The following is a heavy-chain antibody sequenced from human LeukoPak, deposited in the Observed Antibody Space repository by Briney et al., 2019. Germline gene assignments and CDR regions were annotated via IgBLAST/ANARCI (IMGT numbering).Heavy chain of an antibody. CDR3: ASVHRDGYGY. CDR2: INHSGST. D-gene: IGHD5-24*01. Sequence: SETLSLTCAVYGGSLSGYYWSWIRQPPGKGLEWIGEINHSGSTNYNPSLKSRVTISVDTSKNQFSLKLSSVTAADTAVYYCASVHRDGYGYWGQGTLVTVSS. V-gene: IGHV4-34*01. J-gene: IGHJ4*02. CDR1: GGSLSGYY.